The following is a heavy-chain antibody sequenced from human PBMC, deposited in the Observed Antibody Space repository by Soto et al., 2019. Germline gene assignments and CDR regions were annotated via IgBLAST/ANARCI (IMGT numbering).Heavy chain of an antibody. V-gene: IGHV3-23*01. CDR2: ISGNGGT. CDR3: AKDAPGSDWLSDY. CDR1: GFTFRMYA. J-gene: IGHJ4*02. D-gene: IGHD2-21*01. Sequence: PGGSLRLSCAASGFTFRMYAMSWVRQAPGKGLEWVSTISGNGGTSYADFVRGRFTISRDNSKNTLYLQMNSLRAEDTATYYCAKDAPGSDWLSDYWGQGTRVTVSS.